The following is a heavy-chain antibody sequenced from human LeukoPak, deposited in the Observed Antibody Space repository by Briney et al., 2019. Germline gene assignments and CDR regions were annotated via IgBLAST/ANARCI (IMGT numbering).Heavy chain of an antibody. Sequence: SETLSLTCTVSGGSISSSSYYWGWIRQPPGKGLERIGSIYYSGSTYYNPSLKSRVTISVDTSKNQFSLKLSSVTAADTAIYYCTREYGFMTTVFHAFDIWGQGTMVTVSS. CDR2: IYYSGST. CDR3: TREYGFMTTVFHAFDI. D-gene: IGHD4-17*01. J-gene: IGHJ3*02. CDR1: GGSISSSSYY. V-gene: IGHV4-39*07.